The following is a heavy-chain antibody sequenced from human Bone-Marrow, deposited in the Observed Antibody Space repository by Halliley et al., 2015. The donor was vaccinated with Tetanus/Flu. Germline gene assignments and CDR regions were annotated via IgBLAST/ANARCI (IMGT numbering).Heavy chain of an antibody. V-gene: IGHV4-30-4*01. J-gene: IGHJ4*02. D-gene: IGHD4-17*01. CDR3: ARMTSMTSFES. Sequence: GLGWIGYRFFSGTTHSNPSLESRLAISLDTSKNHFSPKLCSVPAPDTGVYYCARMTSMTSFESWGQGTLITVSS. CDR2: RFFSGTT.